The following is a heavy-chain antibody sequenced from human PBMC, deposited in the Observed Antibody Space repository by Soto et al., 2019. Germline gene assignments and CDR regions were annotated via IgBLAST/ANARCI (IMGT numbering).Heavy chain of an antibody. V-gene: IGHV4-59*01. D-gene: IGHD2-15*01. CDR2: IYYSGST. CDR3: ARARVDYFDY. Sequence: SETLSLTCTVSGGSISSYYWSWIRQPPGKGLEWIGYIYYSGSTNYNPSLKSRVTISVDTSKNQFSLKLSSVTAADTAVYYCARARVDYFDYWGQGTLVTVSS. J-gene: IGHJ4*02. CDR1: GGSISSYY.